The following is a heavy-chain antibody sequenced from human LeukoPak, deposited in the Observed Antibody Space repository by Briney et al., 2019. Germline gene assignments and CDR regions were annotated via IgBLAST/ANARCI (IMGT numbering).Heavy chain of an antibody. Sequence: RTSETLSLTCTVSGGSISSYYWSWIRQPPGKGLEWIGYIYYSGSTNYNPSLKSRVTISVDTSKNQFSLKLSSVTAADTAVYYCARPASAVSGWGRASEIWGQGTLVTVTS. J-gene: IGHJ3*02. CDR2: IYYSGST. D-gene: IGHD6-19*01. CDR3: ARPASAVSGWGRASEI. V-gene: IGHV4-59*08. CDR1: GGSISSYY.